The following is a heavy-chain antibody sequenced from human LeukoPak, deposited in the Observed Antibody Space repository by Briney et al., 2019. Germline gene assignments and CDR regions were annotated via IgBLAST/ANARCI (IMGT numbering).Heavy chain of an antibody. D-gene: IGHD3-22*01. CDR1: GGSISSGSYY. Sequence: SETLSLTCTVSGGSISSGSYYWSWIRQPAGKGLEWIGRIYTSGSTNYNPSLESRVTISVDTSKNQFSLKLSSVTAADTAVYYCARDYYDSSGYRTLGYWGQGTLVTVSS. CDR3: ARDYYDSSGYRTLGY. CDR2: IYTSGST. J-gene: IGHJ4*02. V-gene: IGHV4-61*02.